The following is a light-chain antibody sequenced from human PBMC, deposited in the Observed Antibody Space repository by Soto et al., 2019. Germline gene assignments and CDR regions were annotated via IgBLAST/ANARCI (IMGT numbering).Light chain of an antibody. CDR2: AAS. V-gene: IGKV3-15*01. J-gene: IGKJ1*01. CDR3: QQYDKWPRT. CDR1: QSVSNN. Sequence: ETVMTQSPATLSMSPGERATLSCRASQSVSNNLAWYQQKPGQAPRLLIYAASSRPTGIAARFSGGGSGTQFTLTISSLQSEDFAVYYCQQYDKWPRTFGQGTKVDIK.